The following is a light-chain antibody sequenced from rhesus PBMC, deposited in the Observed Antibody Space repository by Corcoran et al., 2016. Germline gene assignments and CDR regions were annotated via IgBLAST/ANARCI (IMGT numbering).Light chain of an antibody. V-gene: IGKV1-32*01. CDR3: QQYNSLPLT. Sequence: DIQMTQSPSSLSASVGDTVTITCRASQGISSYLNWSQQKPGAVPQLLIYYANRLESGVPSRFSGGWSGTEFTLTICSLQHDDFATYYCQQYNSLPLTFGGGTKVELK. CDR1: QGISSY. J-gene: IGKJ4*01. CDR2: YAN.